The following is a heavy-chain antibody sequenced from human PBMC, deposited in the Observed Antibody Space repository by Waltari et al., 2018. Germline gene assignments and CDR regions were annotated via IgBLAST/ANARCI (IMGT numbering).Heavy chain of an antibody. CDR3: ARDLVEFGMDV. J-gene: IGHJ6*02. Sequence: QVQLQESGPGLVKPSETLSLTCTVSGGSISSHYWSWIRQPPGKGLEWIGYIYYSGSTNYNPALKSRVTISVDTSKNQFSLKLSSVTAADTAVYYCARDLVEFGMDVWGQGTTVTVSS. CDR2: IYYSGST. CDR1: GGSISSHY. V-gene: IGHV4-59*11. D-gene: IGHD3-10*01.